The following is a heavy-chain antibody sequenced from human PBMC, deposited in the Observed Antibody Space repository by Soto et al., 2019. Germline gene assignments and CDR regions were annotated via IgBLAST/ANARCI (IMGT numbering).Heavy chain of an antibody. CDR2: LYYSGST. Sequence: QLQLQESGPGLVKPSETLSLTCTVSGGSISSSSYYWGWIRQPPGKGLEWIGSLYYSGSTYYNPSLNSRVTLSVDTSKNQCSLKLSSVTAADTAVYYCARGDIVVVVAAANWFDPWGQGTLVTVSS. V-gene: IGHV4-39*01. CDR1: GGSISSSSYY. J-gene: IGHJ5*02. CDR3: ARGDIVVVVAAANWFDP. D-gene: IGHD2-15*01.